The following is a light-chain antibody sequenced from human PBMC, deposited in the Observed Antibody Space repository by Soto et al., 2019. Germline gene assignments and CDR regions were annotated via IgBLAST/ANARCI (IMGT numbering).Light chain of an antibody. CDR3: QQYGVSPT. J-gene: IGKJ4*01. V-gene: IGKV3-20*01. CDR2: GAS. CDR1: QTISNTF. Sequence: EIVLTQSPGTLSLSPGERATLSCRASQTISNTFLAWYQQRPGQAPRRLIYGASGRAAGIPDRFSGSGSGTDFTLSISRLEPEDFAVYYCQQYGVSPTFGGGTKVDIK.